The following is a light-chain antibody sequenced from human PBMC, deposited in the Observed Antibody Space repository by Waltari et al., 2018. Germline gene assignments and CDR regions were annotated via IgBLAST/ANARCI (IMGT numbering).Light chain of an antibody. CDR1: NNDIGSYNL. V-gene: IGLV2-23*02. J-gene: IGLJ2*01. CDR3: CSYAGTPRVV. Sequence: QSALTQPASVSGSPGQSITISCNGTNNDIGSYNLVSCYQQHPGKAPKVIIFEVNKRPSWFSNRVSGSKSGNTASLTVSGLHPEDEADYYCCSYAGTPRVVFGGGTKLTVL. CDR2: EVN.